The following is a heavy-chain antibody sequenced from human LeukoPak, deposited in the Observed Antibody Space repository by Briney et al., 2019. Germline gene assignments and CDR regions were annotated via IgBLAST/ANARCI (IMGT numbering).Heavy chain of an antibody. CDR1: GFTFSSYA. V-gene: IGHV3-23*01. CDR2: IGGSGGSI. CDR3: AKTLLGYCSSTICYYFDS. D-gene: IGHD2-2*01. J-gene: IGHJ4*02. Sequence: SGGSLRLSCAASGFTFSSYAMTWVRQAPGKGLEWVSAIGGSGGSIYYADSVKGRFTISRDNYKNTLYLQMNSLRAEDTAVYYCAKTLLGYCSSTICYYFDSWGQGTLVTVSS.